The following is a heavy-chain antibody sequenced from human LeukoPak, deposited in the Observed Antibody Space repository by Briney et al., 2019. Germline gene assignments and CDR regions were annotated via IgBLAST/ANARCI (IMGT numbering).Heavy chain of an antibody. CDR3: ARERETSPYQLLFRITDYYGMDV. CDR1: GYTFTSYG. J-gene: IGHJ6*02. D-gene: IGHD2-2*01. V-gene: IGHV1-18*01. CDR2: ISAYNGNT. Sequence: ASVKVSCKASGYTFTSYGISWVRQAPGQGLEWMGWISAYNGNTSYAQKFQGRVTMTRDTSTSTVYMELSSLRSEDTAVYYCARERETSPYQLLFRITDYYGMDVWGQGTTVTVSS.